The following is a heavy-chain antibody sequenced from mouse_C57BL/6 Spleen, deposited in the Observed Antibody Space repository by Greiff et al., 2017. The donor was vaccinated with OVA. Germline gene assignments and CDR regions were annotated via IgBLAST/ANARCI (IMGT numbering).Heavy chain of an antibody. Sequence: EVKLQESGAELVRPGASVKLSCTASGFNIKDYYMHWVKQRPEQGLEWIGRIDPEDGDTEYAPKFQGKATMTADTSSNPAYLQLSSLTSEDTAVYYCTTWGYDYDGFDYWGQGTTLTVSS. J-gene: IGHJ2*01. CDR1: GFNIKDYY. D-gene: IGHD2-4*01. V-gene: IGHV14-1*01. CDR3: TTWGYDYDGFDY. CDR2: IDPEDGDT.